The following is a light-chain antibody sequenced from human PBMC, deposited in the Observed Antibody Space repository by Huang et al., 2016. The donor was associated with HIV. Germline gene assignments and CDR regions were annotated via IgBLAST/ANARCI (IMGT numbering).Light chain of an antibody. Sequence: EIVLTQSPATLSLSPGERATLSCGASQSLSSSYLAGYQQKPGLAPRLLIYDASNRATGIPDRFSGSGSGTDFTLTISRLEPEDFAVYYCQQYGSSPLTFGGGTKVEIK. J-gene: IGKJ4*01. V-gene: IGKV3D-20*01. CDR1: QSLSSSY. CDR2: DAS. CDR3: QQYGSSPLT.